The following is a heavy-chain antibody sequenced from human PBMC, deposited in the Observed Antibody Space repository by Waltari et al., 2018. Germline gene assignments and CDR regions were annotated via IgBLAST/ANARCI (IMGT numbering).Heavy chain of an antibody. CDR1: GFTFDDYA. CDR3: AKGHYDSSGYFDY. J-gene: IGHJ4*02. D-gene: IGHD3-22*01. V-gene: IGHV3-9*01. CDR2: ISWNSGSI. Sequence: EVQLVESGGGLVQPGGSLRLSCAASGFTFDDYAMHWVRQAPGKGLEWVSGISWNSGSIGYADSVKGRFTISRDNAKNSLYLQMNSLRAEDTALYYCAKGHYDSSGYFDYWGQGTLVTVSS.